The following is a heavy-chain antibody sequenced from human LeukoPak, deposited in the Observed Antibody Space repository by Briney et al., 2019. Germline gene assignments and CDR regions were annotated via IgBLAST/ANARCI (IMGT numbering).Heavy chain of an antibody. CDR2: ISSTGITI. Sequence: QCGGSLRLSCATSGFTFSTYEMNWVRQAPGKGLEWVSYISSTGITIYYADSVKGRFTISRDNAKNSLYLQMNSLRAEDTAVYYCAKDPRDHSYGWSWRYFDYWGQGTLVTVSS. CDR1: GFTFSTYE. J-gene: IGHJ4*02. CDR3: AKDPRDHSYGWSWRYFDY. D-gene: IGHD5-18*01. V-gene: IGHV3-48*03.